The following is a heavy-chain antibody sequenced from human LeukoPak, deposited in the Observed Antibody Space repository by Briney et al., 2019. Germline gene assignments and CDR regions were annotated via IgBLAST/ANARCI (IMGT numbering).Heavy chain of an antibody. CDR3: ARDPAVAY. CDR1: GFTFSSYS. Sequence: GGSVRLSCAASGFTFSSYSMNWVRQAPGKGLEWVSYISSSSSTIYYADSVKGRFTISRDNAKNSLYLQMNSLRAEDTAVYYCARDPAVAYWGQGTLVTVSS. V-gene: IGHV3-48*04. CDR2: ISSSSSTI. D-gene: IGHD6-19*01. J-gene: IGHJ4*02.